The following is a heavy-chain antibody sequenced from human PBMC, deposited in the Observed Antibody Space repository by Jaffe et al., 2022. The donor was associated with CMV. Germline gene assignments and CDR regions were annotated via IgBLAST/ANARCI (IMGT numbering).Heavy chain of an antibody. CDR3: ARGPQQLVKLYHYYYGMDV. V-gene: IGHV3-11*01. D-gene: IGHD6-13*01. CDR2: ISGSTRTI. Sequence: QVQLVESGGGLVKPGGSLRLSCAASGFTFSDYYMTWIRQAPGKGLEWVSYISGSTRTIYYADSVKGRFTISRDNAKNSLYLEMNSLTAEDTAVYYCARGPQQLVKLYHYYYGMDVWGQGTTVTVSS. J-gene: IGHJ6*02. CDR1: GFTFSDYY.